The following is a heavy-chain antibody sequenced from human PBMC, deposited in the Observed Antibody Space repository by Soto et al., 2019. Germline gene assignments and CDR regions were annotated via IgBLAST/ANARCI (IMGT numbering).Heavy chain of an antibody. J-gene: IGHJ5*02. Sequence: SETLSLTCTVSGVSISSGGYYLSWIRQHPGKGLEWIGYIYYSGSTYYNPSLKSRVTISVDTSKNQFSLELSSVTAADTAVYYCARGDSFQAGWFDPWGQGTLVTVSS. V-gene: IGHV4-31*03. CDR2: IYYSGST. D-gene: IGHD5-18*01. CDR1: GVSISSGGYY. CDR3: ARGDSFQAGWFDP.